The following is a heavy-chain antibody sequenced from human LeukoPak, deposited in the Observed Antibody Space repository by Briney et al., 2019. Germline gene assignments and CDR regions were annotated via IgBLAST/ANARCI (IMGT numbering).Heavy chain of an antibody. CDR1: GGSISSGGYS. J-gene: IGHJ6*02. V-gene: IGHV4-30-2*01. CDR2: IYHSGST. D-gene: IGHD3-10*01. Sequence: DPSETLSLTCAVSGGSISSGGYSWSWIRQPPGKGLEWTGYIYHSGSTYYNPSLKSRVTISVDRSKNQFSLKLSSVTAADTAVYYCARAFAPFGELMSYYYGMDVWGQGTTVTVSS. CDR3: ARAFAPFGELMSYYYGMDV.